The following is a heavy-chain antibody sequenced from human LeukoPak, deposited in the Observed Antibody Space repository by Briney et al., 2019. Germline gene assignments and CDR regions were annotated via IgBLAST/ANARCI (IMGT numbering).Heavy chain of an antibody. D-gene: IGHD4-17*01. CDR1: GFTFTSST. Sequence: GGSLRLSCAASGFTFTSSTMNWVRQAPGKGLEWVSSISSTNSYIYYAESVKGRFTISIDNAKNSLYLQMNSLTAEDTAVYYCARDARCDYWGQGTLVTVSS. V-gene: IGHV3-21*01. CDR3: ARDARCDY. CDR2: ISSTNSYI. J-gene: IGHJ4*02.